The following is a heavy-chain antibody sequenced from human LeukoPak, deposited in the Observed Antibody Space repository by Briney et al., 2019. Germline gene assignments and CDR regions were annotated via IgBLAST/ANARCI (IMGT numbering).Heavy chain of an antibody. V-gene: IGHV3-21*01. Sequence: GGSLRLSCAASGFTFSSYSMNWVRQAPGKGLEWVSFISSSSSYIYYADSVKGRFTISRDNAKNSLYLQMNSLRAEDTAVYYCARVGPSYYCSSTSCYGYYGMDVWGKGTTVTVSS. J-gene: IGHJ6*04. D-gene: IGHD2-2*01. CDR1: GFTFSSYS. CDR3: ARVGPSYYCSSTSCYGYYGMDV. CDR2: ISSSSSYI.